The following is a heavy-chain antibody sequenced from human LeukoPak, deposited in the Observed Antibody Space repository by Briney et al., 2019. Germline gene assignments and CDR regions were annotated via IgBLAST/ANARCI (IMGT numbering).Heavy chain of an antibody. CDR1: GGSISSYY. Sequence: PSETLSLTCTVSGGSISSYYWSWIRQPPGKGLEWIGYIYYSGSTNYNPSLKSRVTISVDTTKNQFSLKLSSVTAADTAVYYCASSIAAVYYYYMDVWGKGTTVTVSS. CDR3: ASSIAAVYYYYMDV. D-gene: IGHD6-13*01. CDR2: IYYSGST. J-gene: IGHJ6*03. V-gene: IGHV4-59*01.